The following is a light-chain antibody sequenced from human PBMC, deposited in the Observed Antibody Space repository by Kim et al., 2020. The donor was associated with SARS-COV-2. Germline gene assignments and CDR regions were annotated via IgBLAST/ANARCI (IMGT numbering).Light chain of an antibody. CDR3: SSYTSSNTLL. Sequence: GQSITLSCTGSSSDVGGYNFVSWYQQHPGKAPKLLIYDVSNRPSGVSNRFSGSKFGNAASLTVSGLRAEDEADYYCSSYTSSNTLLFGGGTKLTVL. CDR2: DVS. V-gene: IGLV2-14*03. J-gene: IGLJ2*01. CDR1: SSDVGGYNF.